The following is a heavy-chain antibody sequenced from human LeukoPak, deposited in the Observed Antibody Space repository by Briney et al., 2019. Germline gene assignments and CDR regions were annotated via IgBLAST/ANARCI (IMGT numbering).Heavy chain of an antibody. CDR2: ISSSSSYI. CDR3: ARDYSDSSPFDY. J-gene: IGHJ4*02. V-gene: IGHV3-21*01. D-gene: IGHD3-22*01. CDR1: GFTFSSYS. Sequence: GGSLRLSCAASGFTFSSYSMSWVRQAPGKGLQWVSSISSSSSYIYYADSVKGRFTISRDNAKNSLYLQMNSLRAEDTSVYYCARDYSDSSPFDYWGQGTLVTVSS.